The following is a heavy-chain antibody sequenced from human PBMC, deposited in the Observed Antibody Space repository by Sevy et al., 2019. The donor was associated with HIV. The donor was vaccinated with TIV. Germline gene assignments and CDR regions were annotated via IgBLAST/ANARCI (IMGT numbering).Heavy chain of an antibody. V-gene: IGHV3-21*01. CDR1: GFTFSSYS. CDR2: ISSSSSYI. J-gene: IGHJ4*02. Sequence: GGSLRLSCVASGFTFSSYSMNWVRQAPGKGLEWVSSISSSSSYIYYADSVKGRFTISRDNAKNSLYLQMNSLRAEDTAVYYCARDLVGAKYYFDYWGQGTLVTVSS. CDR3: ARDLVGAKYYFDY. D-gene: IGHD1-26*01.